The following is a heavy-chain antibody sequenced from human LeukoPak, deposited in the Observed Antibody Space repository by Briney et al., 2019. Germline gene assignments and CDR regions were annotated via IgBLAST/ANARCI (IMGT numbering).Heavy chain of an antibody. CDR2: ISGSGGST. V-gene: IGHV3-23*01. CDR1: GFTFSSYA. D-gene: IGHD5-12*01. CDR3: AKVRAGRDIVPPAD. J-gene: IGHJ4*02. Sequence: GGSLRLSCAASGFTFSSYAMSWVRQAPGKGLEWVSAISGSGGSTYYADSAKGRFTISRDNSKNTLYLQMNSLSAGDTAVYYCAKVRAGRDIVPPADWGQGTLVTVSS.